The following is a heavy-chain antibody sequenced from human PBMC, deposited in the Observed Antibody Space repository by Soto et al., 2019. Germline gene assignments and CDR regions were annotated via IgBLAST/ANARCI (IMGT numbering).Heavy chain of an antibody. CDR3: ARLVVVVPVANG. CDR1: GGSISYNSYY. D-gene: IGHD2-2*01. J-gene: IGHJ4*02. Sequence: PSETLSLTCSVSGGSISYNSYYWGWIRQPPGKGLEWVGGIFYTGTTYYSPSLKDRVSISVDTSKNSFSLNLSSVTAADTAVYFCARLVVVVPVANGWGQGTLVTVSS. V-gene: IGHV4-39*02. CDR2: IFYTGTT.